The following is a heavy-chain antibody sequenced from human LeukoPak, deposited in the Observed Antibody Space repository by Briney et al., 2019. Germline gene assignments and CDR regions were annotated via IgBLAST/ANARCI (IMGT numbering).Heavy chain of an antibody. CDR2: ISFNGRST. CDR3: AKGYCSSPSCLIDY. CDR1: GFTFSSYA. Sequence: PGGSLRLSCAASGFTFSSYAMHWVRQAPGKGLEYVSAISFNGRSTYYANSVKGRFTISRDNSKNTLYLQMGSLRAEDMAVYYCAKGYCSSPSCLIDYWGQGTLVTVSS. D-gene: IGHD2-2*01. J-gene: IGHJ4*02. V-gene: IGHV3-64*01.